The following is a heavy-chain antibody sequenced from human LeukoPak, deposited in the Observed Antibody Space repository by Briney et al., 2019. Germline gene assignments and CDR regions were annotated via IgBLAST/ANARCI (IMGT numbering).Heavy chain of an antibody. CDR1: GFTFSSYA. D-gene: IGHD2-2*01. Sequence: GGSLRLSCAASGFTFSSYAMRWVRQAPGKGLEWVSAISGSGGSTYHADSVKGRFTISGDNSKNTLYLQMNSLRAEDTAVYYCAKQYLHGTLSYWGQGTLVTVSS. CDR2: ISGSGGST. V-gene: IGHV3-23*01. CDR3: AKQYLHGTLSY. J-gene: IGHJ4*02.